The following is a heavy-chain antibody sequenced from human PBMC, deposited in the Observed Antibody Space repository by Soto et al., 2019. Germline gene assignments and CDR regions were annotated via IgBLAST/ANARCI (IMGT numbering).Heavy chain of an antibody. CDR1: GGSIISSNW. Sequence: SETLSLTCVVSGGSIISSNWWNWVRQPPGKGLEWIGEVYHSGSTTYKPSLRSRVTISVDKSKNQFSLKLSSVTAADTAIYYCARRDWSGTTSHFYFDYWGQGALVTVSS. CDR3: ARRDWSGTTSHFYFDY. J-gene: IGHJ4*02. V-gene: IGHV4-4*02. CDR2: VYHSGST. D-gene: IGHD4-17*01.